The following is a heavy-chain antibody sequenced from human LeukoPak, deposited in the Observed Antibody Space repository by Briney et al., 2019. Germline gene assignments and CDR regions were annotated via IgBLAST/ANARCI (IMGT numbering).Heavy chain of an antibody. CDR3: AKGTYYDFWSGYYYYYYYMDV. Sequence: GGSLRLSCAASGFTFDDYAMHWVRQAPGKGLEWVSLISGDGGSTYYVDSVKGRFTISRDNSKNSLYLQMNSLRTEDTALYYCAKGTYYDFWSGYYYYYYYMDVWGKGTTVTVSS. D-gene: IGHD3-3*01. V-gene: IGHV3-43*02. CDR1: GFTFDDYA. J-gene: IGHJ6*03. CDR2: ISGDGGST.